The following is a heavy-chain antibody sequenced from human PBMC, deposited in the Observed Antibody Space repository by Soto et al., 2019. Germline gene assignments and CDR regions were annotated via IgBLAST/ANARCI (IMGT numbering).Heavy chain of an antibody. CDR1: GGTFSSYT. CDR3: ARPRKCTNGVCLPPPNYYYYGMDV. D-gene: IGHD2-8*01. J-gene: IGHJ6*02. Sequence: GASVKVSCKASGGTFSSYTISWVRQAPGQGLEWMGGIIPIFGTANYAQKFQGRVTITADESTSTAYMELSSLRSEDTAVYYCARPRKCTNGVCLPPPNYYYYGMDVWGQGTTVTVSS. V-gene: IGHV1-69*13. CDR2: IIPIFGTA.